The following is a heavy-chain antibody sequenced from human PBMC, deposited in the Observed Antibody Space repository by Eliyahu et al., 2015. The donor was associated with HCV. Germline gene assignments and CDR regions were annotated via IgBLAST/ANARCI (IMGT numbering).Heavy chain of an antibody. CDR1: GGSFSGYY. Sequence: QVQLQQWGAGLLKPSETLSLTCAVYGGSFSGYYWSWIRQPPGKGLEWIGEINHSGSTNYNPSLKSRVTISVDTSKNQFSLKLSSVTAADTAVYYCARDGSYDYVWGSYRYTGYDPWGQGTLVTVSS. V-gene: IGHV4-34*01. D-gene: IGHD3-16*02. CDR2: INHSGST. J-gene: IGHJ5*02. CDR3: ARDGSYDYVWGSYRYTGYDP.